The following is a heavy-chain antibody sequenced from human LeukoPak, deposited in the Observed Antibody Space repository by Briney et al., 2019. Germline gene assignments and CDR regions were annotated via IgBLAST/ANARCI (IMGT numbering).Heavy chain of an antibody. CDR1: GFTFDEYA. CDR3: AKTTTIDFYYYYMDV. D-gene: IGHD3-3*01. J-gene: IGHJ6*03. Sequence: GGPLRLSCAASGFTFDEYAMHWVRQAPGKGLEWVSLINWDGGSTYYADSVKGRFTISRDNSKNSLYLQMNSLRPEDTALYYCAKTTTIDFYYYYMDVWGKGTTVTVSS. V-gene: IGHV3-43D*03. CDR2: INWDGGST.